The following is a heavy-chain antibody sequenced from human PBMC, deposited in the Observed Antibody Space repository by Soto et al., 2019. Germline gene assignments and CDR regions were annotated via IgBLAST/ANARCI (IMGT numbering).Heavy chain of an antibody. J-gene: IGHJ4*02. D-gene: IGHD1-26*01. CDR3: AKDVCRGATTACWTRLDS. CDR1: GFTFYDYA. Sequence: EVQLVESGGVVVQPGGSLRLSCAASGFTFYDYAMHWVRQAPGKGLEWGSLIRWDGTRSYYADSVKGRFISSRDNSKESLSLLMTSLGTEDSGFYYCAKDVCRGATTACWTRLDSWGQGTQVTVSS. CDR2: IRWDGTRS. V-gene: IGHV3-43D*04.